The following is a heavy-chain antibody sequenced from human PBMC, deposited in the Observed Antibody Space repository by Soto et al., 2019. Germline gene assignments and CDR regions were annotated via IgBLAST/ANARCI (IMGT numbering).Heavy chain of an antibody. V-gene: IGHV4-61*01. CDR3: ARESVYGDYVGIFEY. CDR1: PGSLSSGSYN. Sequence: XATLWLPCTVCPGSLSSGSYNWNCNRPPPGKQLECIGYIYYTGSTNYNPSLKSRVTISVDTSKNQFTLKLSSVTAADTAVYFCARESVYGDYVGIFEYCDQLTLVTASS. CDR2: IYYTGST. J-gene: IGHJ4*02. D-gene: IGHD4-17*01.